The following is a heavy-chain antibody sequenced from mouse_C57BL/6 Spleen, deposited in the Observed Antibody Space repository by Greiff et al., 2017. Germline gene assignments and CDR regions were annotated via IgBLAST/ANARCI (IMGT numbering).Heavy chain of an antibody. CDR1: GYTFTDYN. CDR3: ARSEGLGRPGSYWYFDV. Sequence: EVQLQQSGPELVKPGASVKIPCKASGYTFTDYNMDWVKQSHGKSLEWIGDINPNNGGTIYNQKFKGKATLTVDKSSSTAYMELRSLTSEDTAVYYCARSEGLGRPGSYWYFDVWGTGTTVTVSS. V-gene: IGHV1-18*01. D-gene: IGHD4-1*01. CDR2: INPNNGGT. J-gene: IGHJ1*03.